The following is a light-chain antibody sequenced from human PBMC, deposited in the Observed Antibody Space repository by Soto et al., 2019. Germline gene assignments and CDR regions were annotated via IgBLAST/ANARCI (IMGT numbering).Light chain of an antibody. CDR2: DVS. CDR3: QQYNNWPFS. CDR1: QGVTTN. J-gene: IGKJ5*01. V-gene: IGKV3-15*01. Sequence: EIIMTQSPGPLSVSPGERATLSCRAAQGVTTNFAWYQQKSGQSPRLLIYDVSNRATGVPARFSGSGSETDFTLTISGLRSEDSAVYFCQQYNNWPFSFGQGTRLEIK.